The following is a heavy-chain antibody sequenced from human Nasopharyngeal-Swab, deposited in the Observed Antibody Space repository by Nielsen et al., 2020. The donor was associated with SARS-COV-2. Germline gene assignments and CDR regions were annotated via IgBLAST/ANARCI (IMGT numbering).Heavy chain of an antibody. CDR2: ISFDGRRT. Sequence: WIRQPPGKGLEWVAVISFDGRRTCYADSVKGRFTISRDNPQNTLYLQMNSLRGEDTALFYCARGGSPGNYFYYMDVWGKGTTVTVSS. CDR3: ARGGSPGNYFYYMDV. J-gene: IGHJ6*03. V-gene: IGHV3-30*04. D-gene: IGHD3-10*01.